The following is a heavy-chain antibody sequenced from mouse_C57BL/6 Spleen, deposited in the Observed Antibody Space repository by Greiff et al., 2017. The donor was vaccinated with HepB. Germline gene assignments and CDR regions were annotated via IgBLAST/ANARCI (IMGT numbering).Heavy chain of an antibody. CDR1: GFTFSSYT. CDR2: ISGGGGNT. J-gene: IGHJ2*01. D-gene: IGHD4-1*01. V-gene: IGHV5-9*01. CDR3: ARHNWDGYYFDY. Sequence: EVKLMESGGGLVKPGGSLKLSCAASGFTFSSYTMSWVRQTPEKRLEWVATISGGGGNTYYPDSVKGRFTISRDNAKNTLYLQMSSLRSEDTALYYCARHNWDGYYFDYWGQGTTLTVSS.